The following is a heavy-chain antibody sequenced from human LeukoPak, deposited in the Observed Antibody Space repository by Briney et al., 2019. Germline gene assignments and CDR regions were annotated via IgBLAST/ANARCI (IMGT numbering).Heavy chain of an antibody. V-gene: IGHV3-21*01. J-gene: IGHJ4*02. CDR1: GFTFSDYT. Sequence: GGSLRLSCAASGFTFSDYTLNWVRQPPGKGLEWLSSITGDSSYIYYADSVKGRFTVSRDNAKNSLCLHISSLRAEDTAVYYCARVQGSPYWGQGTLVTVSS. CDR3: ARVQGSPY. CDR2: ITGDSSYI.